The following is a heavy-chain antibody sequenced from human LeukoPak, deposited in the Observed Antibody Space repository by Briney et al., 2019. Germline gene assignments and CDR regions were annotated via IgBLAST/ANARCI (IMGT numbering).Heavy chain of an antibody. D-gene: IGHD3-22*01. CDR3: AKATMIVVGSSVDY. CDR2: ISSSGSTI. CDR1: GFTFSSYE. Sequence: GGSLRLSCAASGFTFSSYEMNWVRQVPGKGLEWVSYISSSGSTIYYADSVKGRFTISRDNAKNSLYLQMNSLRAEDTALYYCAKATMIVVGSSVDYWGQGTLVTVSS. J-gene: IGHJ4*02. V-gene: IGHV3-48*03.